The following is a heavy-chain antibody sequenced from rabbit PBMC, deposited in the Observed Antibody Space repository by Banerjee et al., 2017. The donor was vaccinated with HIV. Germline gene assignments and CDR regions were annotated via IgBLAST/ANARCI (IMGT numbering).Heavy chain of an antibody. J-gene: IGHJ4*01. CDR3: AGGTATSNFGL. D-gene: IGHD6-1*01. CDR2: IYTSSENT. CDR1: GLDFSSSYW. V-gene: IGHV1S40*01. Sequence: QSLEESGGDLVKPGASLTLTCTASGLDFSSSYWMSWVRQAPGKGLEWIACIYTSSENTAYASWAKGRFTISKTSSTTVTLQMTSLTAADTATYFCAGGTATSNFGLWGPGTLVTVS.